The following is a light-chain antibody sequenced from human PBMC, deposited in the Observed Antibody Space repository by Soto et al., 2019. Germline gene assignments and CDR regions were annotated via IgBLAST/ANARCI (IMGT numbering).Light chain of an antibody. V-gene: IGKV3-20*01. CDR3: QQYASSPRT. Sequence: ENVLTQSPGTVSLSPGERATLSCRASQTIRSRYLAWYQQKPGQAPRLLIYGASSRATGIPDRFNGSGSGTDFTLTVSRLEPEDFAVYYCQQYASSPRTFGPGTKVDIK. CDR2: GAS. CDR1: QTIRSRY. J-gene: IGKJ1*01.